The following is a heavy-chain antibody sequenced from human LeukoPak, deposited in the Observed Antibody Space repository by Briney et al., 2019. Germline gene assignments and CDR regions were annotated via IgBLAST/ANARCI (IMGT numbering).Heavy chain of an antibody. Sequence: GGSLRLSCAASGFTFSRYWMHWVRQAPEKGLVWVSRINGDGSRITYADSVKGRFTISRDNSKNTLYLQMNNLGAEDTAVYYCASLDDYGDYEDYWGQGTLVTVSS. CDR3: ASLDDYGDYEDY. D-gene: IGHD4-17*01. CDR1: GFTFSRYW. CDR2: INGDGSRI. J-gene: IGHJ4*02. V-gene: IGHV3-74*01.